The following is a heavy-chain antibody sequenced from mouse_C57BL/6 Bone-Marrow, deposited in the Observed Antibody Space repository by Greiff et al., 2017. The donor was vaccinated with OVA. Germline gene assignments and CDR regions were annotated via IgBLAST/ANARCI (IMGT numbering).Heavy chain of an antibody. V-gene: IGHV14-2*01. D-gene: IGHD2-10*02. J-gene: IGHJ1*03. CDR3: AIGYGNYGYFDV. CDR2: IDPEDGET. Sequence: EVKLMESGAELVKPGASVKLSCTASGFNIKDYYMHWVKQRTEQGLEWIGRIDPEDGETKYAPKFQGKASITADTSSNTAYLQLSSLTSEDTAVYYCAIGYGNYGYFDVWGTGTTVTVSS. CDR1: GFNIKDYY.